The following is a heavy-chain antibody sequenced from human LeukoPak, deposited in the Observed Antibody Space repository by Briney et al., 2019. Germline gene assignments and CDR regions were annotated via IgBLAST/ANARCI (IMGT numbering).Heavy chain of an antibody. D-gene: IGHD3-3*01. CDR3: ARTGHRFLEWLSYFDY. V-gene: IGHV3-21*01. Sequence: PGGSLRLSCAASGFTFSSYSMNWVRQAPGKGLEWVSSISSSSSYIYYADSVKGRFTISRDNAKNSLYLQMNSLRAEDTAVYYCARTGHRFLEWLSYFDYWGQGTLVTVSS. CDR2: ISSSSSYI. J-gene: IGHJ4*02. CDR1: GFTFSSYS.